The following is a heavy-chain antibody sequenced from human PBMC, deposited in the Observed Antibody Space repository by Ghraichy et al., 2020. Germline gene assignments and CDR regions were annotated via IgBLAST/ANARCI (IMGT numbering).Heavy chain of an antibody. CDR2: IYYTSRT. CDR1: GFFISSCFF. D-gene: IGHD6-19*01. Sequence: SQTLSLTCLVSGFFISSCFFRCLIRQSPGKGLEWIGSIYYTSRTYYNPSLESRVTMSVDMSNNQFSLKLRYVSVADTAVYYCARERGRAGGLDVWGQGTTVTVSS. J-gene: IGHJ6*02. CDR3: ARERGRAGGLDV. V-gene: IGHV4-38-2*02.